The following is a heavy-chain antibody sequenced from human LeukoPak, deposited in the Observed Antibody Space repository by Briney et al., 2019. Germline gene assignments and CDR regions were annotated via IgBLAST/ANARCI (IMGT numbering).Heavy chain of an antibody. D-gene: IGHD3-10*01. CDR2: IVASGGST. Sequence: GGSLRLSCAASGFTFSTYAMSWVRQAPGSGLEWVSSIVASGGSTYYADSVKGRFTISRDNSKNTLYLQMNSLRAEDTAVYYCAKDYTMIRGDSPFDYWGQGTVVTVSS. CDR3: AKDYTMIRGDSPFDY. V-gene: IGHV3-23*01. J-gene: IGHJ4*02. CDR1: GFTFSTYA.